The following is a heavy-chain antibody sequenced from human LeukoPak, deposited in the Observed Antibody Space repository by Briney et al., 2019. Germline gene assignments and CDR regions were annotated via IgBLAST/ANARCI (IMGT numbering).Heavy chain of an antibody. D-gene: IGHD2-2*01. CDR3: AVVPAATGPGTSTLDF. CDR1: GYTFTTYA. Sequence: AASVKVSCKASGYTFTTYAMNWVRQAPGQGLQWMGWINTNTGSPTYAQGFTGRFVFSLDSSVSTAYLQISSLKAEDTAVYYCAVVPAATGPGTSTLDFWGQGTLVTVSS. CDR2: INTNTGSP. V-gene: IGHV7-4-1*02. J-gene: IGHJ4*02.